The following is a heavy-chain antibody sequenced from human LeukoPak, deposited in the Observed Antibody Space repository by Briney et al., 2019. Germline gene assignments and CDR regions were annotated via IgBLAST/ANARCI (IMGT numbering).Heavy chain of an antibody. V-gene: IGHV3-48*03. CDR3: ARAPRGYGAVPRGDY. Sequence: GGSLRLSCAASGFSFSNYDMNWVRQAAGKGLEWVSYTSTGGSTIYYAHSVKGRFTISRDNAKNSLFLKMDTLRAEDTAVYYCARAPRGYGAVPRGDYWGQGTLVTVSS. J-gene: IGHJ4*02. D-gene: IGHD4-17*01. CDR1: GFSFSNYD. CDR2: TSTGGSTI.